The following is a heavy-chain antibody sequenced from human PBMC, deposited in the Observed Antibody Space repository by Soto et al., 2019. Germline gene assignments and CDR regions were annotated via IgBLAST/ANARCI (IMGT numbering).Heavy chain of an antibody. V-gene: IGHV3-33*01. CDR2: IWYDGSNK. CDR1: GFTFSSYG. J-gene: IGHJ4*02. D-gene: IGHD6-19*01. CDR3: ARYSSGWYVHDY. Sequence: PGGSLRLSCAASGFTFSSYGMHWVRQAPGKGLEWVAVIWYDGSNKYYADSVKGRFTISRDNSKNTLYLQMNSLRAEDTAVYYCARYSSGWYVHDYWGQGTLVTVSS.